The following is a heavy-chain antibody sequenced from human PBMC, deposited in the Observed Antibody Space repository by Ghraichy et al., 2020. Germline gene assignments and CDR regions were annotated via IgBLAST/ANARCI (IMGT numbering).Heavy chain of an antibody. CDR1: GFIFSSYN. D-gene: IGHD6-19*01. Sequence: GSLRLSCAASGFIFSSYNMNWVRQAPGKGLEWVSSISSSTSYIYYADSVKGRFTISRDNAKNSLYLQLNSLRAEDTAVYYCARGYSSGWLSSVFDFWGQGTMVTVSS. V-gene: IGHV3-21*01. CDR3: ARGYSSGWLSSVFDF. CDR2: ISSSTSYI. J-gene: IGHJ3*01.